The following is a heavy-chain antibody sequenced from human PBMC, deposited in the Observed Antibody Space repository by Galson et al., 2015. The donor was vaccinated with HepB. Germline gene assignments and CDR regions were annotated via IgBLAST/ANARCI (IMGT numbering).Heavy chain of an antibody. CDR2: ISGSGGST. D-gene: IGHD3-3*01. Sequence: SLRLSCAASGFTFSSYAMSWVRQAPGKGLEWVSAISGSGGSTYYADSVKGRFTISRDNSKNTLYLQMNSLRAEDTAVYYCAKDSYYDFWSGYDYWGQGTLVTVSS. J-gene: IGHJ4*02. CDR1: GFTFSSYA. CDR3: AKDSYYDFWSGYDY. V-gene: IGHV3-23*01.